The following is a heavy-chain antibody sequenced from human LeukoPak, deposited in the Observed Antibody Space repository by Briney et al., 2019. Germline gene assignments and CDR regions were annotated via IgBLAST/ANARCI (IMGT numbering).Heavy chain of an antibody. CDR3: AREIAAAGTYYYYYMDV. V-gene: IGHV1-8*01. J-gene: IGHJ6*03. CDR2: MNPNSGNT. CDR1: GYTFTSYD. Sequence: ASVKVSCKASGYTFTSYDINWVRQATGQGLEWMGWMNPNSGNTGYAQKLQGGVTMTRNTSISTAYMELSSLRSEDTAVYYCAREIAAAGTYYYYYMDVWGKGTTVTVSS. D-gene: IGHD6-13*01.